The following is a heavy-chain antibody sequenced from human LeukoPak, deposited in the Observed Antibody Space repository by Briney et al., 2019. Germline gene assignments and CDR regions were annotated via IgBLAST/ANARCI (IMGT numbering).Heavy chain of an antibody. CDR3: ARDGPDIVVVPAAILPLDY. V-gene: IGHV4-38-2*02. Sequence: PPETLSLTCTVSGYSISSGYYWGWIRQPPGKGLEWIGSIYHSGSTYYNPSLKSRVTISVDTSKNQFSLKLSSVTAADTAVYYCARDGPDIVVVPAAILPLDYWGQGTLVTVSS. D-gene: IGHD2-2*02. CDR1: GYSISSGYY. J-gene: IGHJ4*02. CDR2: IYHSGST.